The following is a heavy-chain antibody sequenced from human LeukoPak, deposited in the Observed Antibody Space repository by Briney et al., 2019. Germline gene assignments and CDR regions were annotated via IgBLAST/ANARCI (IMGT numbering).Heavy chain of an antibody. Sequence: SETLSLTCAVYGRSFSGYYWSWIRQPPGRGLEWIGEINHSGSTNYNPSLKSRVTISVDTSKNQFSLKLSSVTAADTAVYYCARSKGGRGFDPWGQGTLVTVSS. CDR2: INHSGST. CDR3: ARSKGGRGFDP. D-gene: IGHD3-16*01. V-gene: IGHV4-34*01. J-gene: IGHJ5*02. CDR1: GRSFSGYY.